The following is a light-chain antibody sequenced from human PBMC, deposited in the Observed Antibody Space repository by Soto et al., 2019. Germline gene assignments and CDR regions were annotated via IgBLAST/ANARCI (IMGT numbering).Light chain of an antibody. CDR3: SSYTSSSTRI. CDR2: DVS. V-gene: IGLV2-14*03. Sequence: QSVLTQPASVSGSPGQSITISCTGTSSDVGGYNYVSWYQHHPGKAPKLMIYDVSDRPSGVSNRFSGSKSGNTASLTISGLQADDEADYYCSSYTSSSTRIFGGGTQLTVL. CDR1: SSDVGGYNY. J-gene: IGLJ2*01.